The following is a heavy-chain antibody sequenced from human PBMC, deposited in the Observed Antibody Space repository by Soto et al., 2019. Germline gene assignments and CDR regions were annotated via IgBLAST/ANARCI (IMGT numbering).Heavy chain of an antibody. D-gene: IGHD3-3*01. V-gene: IGHV1-18*04. J-gene: IGHJ4*02. CDR3: ARVDVLRFLEWLI. CDR1: GYTFTNYV. CDR2: ISAYNGNT. Sequence: VSVKVSSTTSGYTFTNYVVTWVRQAPGQGLEWMGWISAYNGNTNYAQNLQGRVTMTTDTSTSTAYMELRSLRSEDTSVYSSARVDVLRFLEWLIWGQGTLVTVCS.